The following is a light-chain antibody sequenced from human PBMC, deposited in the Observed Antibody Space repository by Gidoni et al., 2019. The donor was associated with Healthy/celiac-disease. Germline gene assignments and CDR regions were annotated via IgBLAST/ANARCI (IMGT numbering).Light chain of an antibody. CDR3: QSADSSGTPYYV. CDR1: ALPKQY. J-gene: IGLJ1*01. CDR2: KDS. Sequence: SYELTQPPSVSVSPGQTARITCPGDALPKQYAYWYQQKPGQAPVLVIYKDSERPSGIPERFSGSSSGTTVTLTISGVQAEDEADYYCQSADSSGTPYYVFGTGTKVTVL. V-gene: IGLV3-25*02.